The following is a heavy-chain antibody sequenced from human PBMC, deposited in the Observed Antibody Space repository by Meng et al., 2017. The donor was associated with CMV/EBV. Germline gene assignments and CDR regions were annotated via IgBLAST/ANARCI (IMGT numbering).Heavy chain of an antibody. V-gene: IGHV4-4*07. Sequence: VQVKVAGPVQVKPTVHRSLTCTDAGGSIISYNGSWIRRPAGKGLERIGRIYTSWSTNYNPSLKSQVTMSVDTSKNQFSLMLSSVTAADTAVYYCARSMVVAGDWFDPWGQGTLVTVSS. CDR1: GGSIISYN. CDR2: IYTSWST. J-gene: IGHJ5*02. CDR3: ARSMVVAGDWFDP. D-gene: IGHD2-15*01.